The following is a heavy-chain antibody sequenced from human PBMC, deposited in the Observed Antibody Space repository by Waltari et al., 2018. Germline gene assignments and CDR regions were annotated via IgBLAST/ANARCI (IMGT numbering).Heavy chain of an antibody. CDR2: ISYDGSDE. D-gene: IGHD3-10*01. V-gene: IGHV3-30*03. J-gene: IGHJ3*02. CDR1: GFTFNYYA. CDR3: AFWLGEPYSENALDT. Sequence: QVQLVESGGGVVQPGESLRLSCAASGFTFNYYAMHWVRQAPGKGLEGVSVISYDGSDEYYEDSRKGRFTISRDNSKNTLYLQMSSLRREDTAVYYCAFWLGEPYSENALDTWGQGTMVTVSS.